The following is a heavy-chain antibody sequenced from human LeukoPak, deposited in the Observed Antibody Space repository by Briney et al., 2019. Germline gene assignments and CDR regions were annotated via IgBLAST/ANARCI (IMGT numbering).Heavy chain of an antibody. J-gene: IGHJ5*02. Sequence: GASVKVSCKASGYTFSSYALSWVRQAPGRGLEWMGWISTYNGNTNYAQRVQGRVTMTTDTSTSTAYMELRSLRSDDTAMYFCARSIVGNTNWFDPWGQGTLVTVSS. D-gene: IGHD1-26*01. V-gene: IGHV1-18*01. CDR2: ISTYNGNT. CDR3: ARSIVGNTNWFDP. CDR1: GYTFSSYA.